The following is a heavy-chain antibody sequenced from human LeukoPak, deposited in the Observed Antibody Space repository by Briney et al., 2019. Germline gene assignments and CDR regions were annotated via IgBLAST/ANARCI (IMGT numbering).Heavy chain of an antibody. CDR3: ARSRMVATSTAYYFDY. CDR1: GGTFSSYA. D-gene: IGHD5-12*01. V-gene: IGHV1-69*05. CDR2: IIPIFGTA. J-gene: IGHJ4*02. Sequence: ASVKVSCKASGGTFSSYAISWVRQAPGQGLEWMGRIIPIFGTANYAQKFQGRVTITTDESTSTAYMELSSLRSEGTAVYYCARSRMVATSTAYYFDYWGQGTLVTVSS.